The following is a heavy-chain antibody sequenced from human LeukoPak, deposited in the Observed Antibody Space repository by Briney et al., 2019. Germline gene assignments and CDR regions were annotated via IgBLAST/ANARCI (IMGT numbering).Heavy chain of an antibody. V-gene: IGHV4-59*08. Sequence: SETPSLTCTVSGGSISSYYWSWIRQPPGKGLEWIGYIYYSGSTNYNPPLKSRVTISLDTSKNQFSLKLSSVTAADTAVYYCARHSRPGNSKSPYFFDYWGQGTLVTVSS. CDR1: GGSISSYY. J-gene: IGHJ4*02. D-gene: IGHD4-11*01. CDR2: IYYSGST. CDR3: ARHSRPGNSKSPYFFDY.